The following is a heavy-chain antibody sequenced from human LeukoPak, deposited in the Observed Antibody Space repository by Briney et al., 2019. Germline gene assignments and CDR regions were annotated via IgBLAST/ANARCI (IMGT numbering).Heavy chain of an antibody. V-gene: IGHV3-7*01. D-gene: IGHD3-3*01. Sequence: PGGSLRLSCAASGFVFRNYFMSWVRQAPGKGLEWVASIKNDGSEIYYVDSVRGRYTISRDNTKNSLYLQMSSLRAEDTAVYYCATDRGWRTSGYYLYYFDYWGQGTLVTFSS. CDR2: IKNDGSEI. CDR3: ATDRGWRTSGYYLYYFDY. CDR1: GFVFRNYF. J-gene: IGHJ4*02.